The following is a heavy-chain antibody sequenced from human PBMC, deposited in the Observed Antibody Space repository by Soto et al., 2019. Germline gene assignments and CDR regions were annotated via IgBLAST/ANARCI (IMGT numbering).Heavy chain of an antibody. CDR3: ARDGSRYTPLAGLSKCFDP. CDR2: ISVSGRTI. CDR1: GFIFSNYE. V-gene: IGHV3-48*03. Sequence: PGGSLRLSCTASGFIFSNYEMNWVRQAPGKGLEWVAYISVSGRTIYYADSVKGRFTISRDNAKKSLFLQMDSLRAEDTAVYHCARDGSRYTPLAGLSKCFDPWGQGPQVTVSS. D-gene: IGHD6-19*01. J-gene: IGHJ5*02.